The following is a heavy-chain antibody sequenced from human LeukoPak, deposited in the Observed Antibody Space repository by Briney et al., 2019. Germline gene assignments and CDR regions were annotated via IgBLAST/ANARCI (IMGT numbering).Heavy chain of an antibody. D-gene: IGHD3-3*02. CDR3: ARVRKDRISPYYYYGMDV. V-gene: IGHV4-34*01. J-gene: IGHJ6*02. CDR1: GGSFSGYY. CDR2: INHSGST. Sequence: SETLSLTCAVYGGSFSGYYWSWIRQPPGKGLEWIGEINHSGSTNYNPSLKSRVTISVDTSKNQFSLKLSSVTAADTAVYYCARVRKDRISPYYYYGMDVWGQGTTVTVSS.